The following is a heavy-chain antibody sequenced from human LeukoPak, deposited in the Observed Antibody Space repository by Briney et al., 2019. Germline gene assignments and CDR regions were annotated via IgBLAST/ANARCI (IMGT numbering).Heavy chain of an antibody. D-gene: IGHD6-13*01. CDR2: IWHDGSSE. J-gene: IGHJ4*02. CDR1: RFTFTTYG. V-gene: IGHV3-33*01. CDR3: ARDRLSSSQNNYIDY. Sequence: GSLRLSCAASRFTFTTYGMHWVRQAPGKGLEWVALIWHDGSSEYYAESVKGRFSISRDTSKNTVYLQMNSLRAEDTAMYHCARDRLSSSQNNYIDYWGQGTLVTVSS.